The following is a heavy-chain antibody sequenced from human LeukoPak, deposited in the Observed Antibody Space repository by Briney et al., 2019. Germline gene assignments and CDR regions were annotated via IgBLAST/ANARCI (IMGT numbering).Heavy chain of an antibody. CDR1: GFTFSDYY. CDR3: ARGASYSSSWLTYFDY. D-gene: IGHD6-13*01. J-gene: IGHJ4*02. V-gene: IGHV3-11*01. CDR2: ISSSGSTI. Sequence: GGSLRISCAASGFTFSDYYMSWIRQAPGKGLEWVSYISSSGSTIYYADSVKGRFTISRDNAKNSLYLQMNSLRAEDTAVYYCARGASYSSSWLTYFDYWGQGALVTVSS.